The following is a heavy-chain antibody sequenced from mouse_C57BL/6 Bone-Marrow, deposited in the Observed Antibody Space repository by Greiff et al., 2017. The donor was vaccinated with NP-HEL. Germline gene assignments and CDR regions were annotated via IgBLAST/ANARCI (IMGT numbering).Heavy chain of an antibody. V-gene: IGHV2-4*01. CDR1: GFSLTSYG. Sequence: VQLQESGPGLVQPSQSLSITCAVSGFSLTSYGVHWVRQPPGKGLEWLGVIWSGGSTDYNAAFISRLSISKDNSKSQVFFKMNSLQADDTAIYYCAKNSYYGSRYYAMDYWGQGTSVTVSS. CDR3: AKNSYYGSRYYAMDY. J-gene: IGHJ4*01. CDR2: IWSGGST. D-gene: IGHD1-1*01.